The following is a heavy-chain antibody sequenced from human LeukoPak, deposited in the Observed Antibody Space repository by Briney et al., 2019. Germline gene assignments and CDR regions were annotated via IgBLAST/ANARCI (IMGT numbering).Heavy chain of an antibody. D-gene: IGHD4-23*01. Sequence: GGSLRLSCAGSGFTFNNYAMSWVRRAPRKGLEWVSYISSSSSTIYYADSVKGRFSISRDNAKNTLYLQMNSLRVEDTAVYYCARGRPHGNDYWGQGTLVTVSS. CDR3: ARGRPHGNDY. J-gene: IGHJ4*02. V-gene: IGHV3-48*04. CDR2: ISSSSSTI. CDR1: GFTFNNYA.